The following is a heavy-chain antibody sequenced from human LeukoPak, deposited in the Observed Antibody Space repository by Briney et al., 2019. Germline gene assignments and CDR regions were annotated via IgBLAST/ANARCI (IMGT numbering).Heavy chain of an antibody. J-gene: IGHJ4*02. CDR2: IYYSGST. D-gene: IGHD3-22*01. CDR3: ASTLHRYYYDSSGYYVPVRAIDY. V-gene: IGHV4-59*12. CDR1: GGSISSYY. Sequence: PSETLSLTCTVSGGSISSYYWSWIRQPPGKGLEWIGYIYYSGSTNYNPSLKSRVTISVDTSKNQFSLKLSSVTAADTAVYYCASTLHRYYYDSSGYYVPVRAIDYWGQGTLVTVSS.